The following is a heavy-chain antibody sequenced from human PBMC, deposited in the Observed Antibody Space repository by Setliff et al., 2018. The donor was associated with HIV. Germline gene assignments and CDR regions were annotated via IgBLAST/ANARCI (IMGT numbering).Heavy chain of an antibody. CDR1: GGSVSTGNYY. J-gene: IGHJ6*03. D-gene: IGHD3-10*01. Sequence: SETLSLTCTVSGGSVSTGNYYWNWIRLPPGKGLEWIGYIFYSGSTKYNPSLKSRVTISVDTSKNQFSLRLNSVTAADTAIYYCTRRGADSYYPRPLDVWGKGTTVTVS. V-gene: IGHV4-61*01. CDR3: TRRGADSYYPRPLDV. CDR2: IFYSGST.